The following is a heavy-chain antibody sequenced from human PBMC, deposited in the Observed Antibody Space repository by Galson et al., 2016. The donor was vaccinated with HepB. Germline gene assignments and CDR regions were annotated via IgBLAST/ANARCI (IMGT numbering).Heavy chain of an antibody. D-gene: IGHD4-23*01. V-gene: IGHV1-69*13. Sequence: SVKVSCKASGGTFGSYAISWVRQAPGQGLEWMGGSIPIFGTANYAQNFQGRVPLTADESTSTAYMELSSLRSEDTAVYYCAGRWVVSRPPEVYHYFYGMDVWGQGTTVTVSS. CDR1: GGTFGSYA. CDR2: SIPIFGTA. J-gene: IGHJ6*02. CDR3: AGRWVVSRPPEVYHYFYGMDV.